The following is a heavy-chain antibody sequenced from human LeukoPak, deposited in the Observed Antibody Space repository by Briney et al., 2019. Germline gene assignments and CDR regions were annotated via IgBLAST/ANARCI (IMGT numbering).Heavy chain of an antibody. D-gene: IGHD2-2*01. CDR2: TYYRSTWYN. J-gene: IGHJ5*02. CDR1: GDSVSSNSVT. Sequence: SQTFSLTCAISGDSVSSNSVTWNWIRQSPSRGLEWLGRTYYRSTWYNDYAVSVRGRITVNPDTSKNQFSLHLNSVTPEDTAVYYCARRLTQYDCFDPWGQGILVTVSS. CDR3: ARRLTQYDCFDP. V-gene: IGHV6-1*01.